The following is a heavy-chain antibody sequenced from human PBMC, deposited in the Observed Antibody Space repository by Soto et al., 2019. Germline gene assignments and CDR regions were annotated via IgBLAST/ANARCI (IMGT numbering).Heavy chain of an antibody. CDR2: ISGSGDST. D-gene: IGHD4-17*01. CDR3: SKDTLRWNYFDY. V-gene: IGHV3-23*01. J-gene: IGHJ4*02. Sequence: EVQLLESGGGLVQPGGSLRLSCAASGFTFGTYDMIWVRQAPGKGLEWVSTISGSGDSTNYADSVKGRFTISRDNSKNTLYLQMNSLGAEDTAVYYCSKDTLRWNYFDYWGQGTLVTVSS. CDR1: GFTFGTYD.